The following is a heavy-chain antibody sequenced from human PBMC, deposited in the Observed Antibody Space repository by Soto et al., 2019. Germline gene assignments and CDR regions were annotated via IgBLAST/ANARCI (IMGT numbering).Heavy chain of an antibody. CDR3: ARDSGVPAATYDFDY. J-gene: IGHJ4*02. CDR1: GFTFSSYG. Sequence: QVQLVESGGGVVQPGRSLRLSCAASGFTFSSYGMHWVRQAPGKGLEWVAVIWYDGSNKYYADSVKSRFTISRDNSKNTLYLQMNSLRAEDTAVYYCARDSGVPAATYDFDYWGQVTLVTVSS. D-gene: IGHD2-2*01. CDR2: IWYDGSNK. V-gene: IGHV3-33*01.